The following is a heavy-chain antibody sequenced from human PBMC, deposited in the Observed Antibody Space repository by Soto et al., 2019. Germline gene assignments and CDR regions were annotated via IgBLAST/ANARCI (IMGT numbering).Heavy chain of an antibody. CDR2: IYYSGST. D-gene: IGHD4-17*01. V-gene: IGHV4-31*03. J-gene: IGHJ4*02. Sequence: LSLTCTVSGGSISSGGYYWSWIRQHPGKGLEWIGYIYYSGSTYYNPSLKSRVTISVDTSKNQFSLKLSSVTAADTAVYYCARVGATVTTFFSHDYWGQGTLVTVSS. CDR1: GGSISSGGYY. CDR3: ARVGATVTTFFSHDY.